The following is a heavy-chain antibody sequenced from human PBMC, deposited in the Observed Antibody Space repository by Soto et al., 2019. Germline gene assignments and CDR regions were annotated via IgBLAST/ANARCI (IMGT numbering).Heavy chain of an antibody. Sequence: SETLSLTCTVSGGSISSGGYYWSWIRQHPGKGLEWIGYIYYSGSTYYNPSLKGRVTISVDTSKNQFSLKLSSVTAADTAVYYCARWGSTYYYDSSGYYYFDYWGQGTLVTVPS. J-gene: IGHJ4*02. CDR2: IYYSGST. CDR1: GGSISSGGYY. D-gene: IGHD3-22*01. V-gene: IGHV4-31*03. CDR3: ARWGSTYYYDSSGYYYFDY.